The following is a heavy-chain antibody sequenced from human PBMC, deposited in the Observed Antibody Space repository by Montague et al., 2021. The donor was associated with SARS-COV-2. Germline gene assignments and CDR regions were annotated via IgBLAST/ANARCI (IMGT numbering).Heavy chain of an antibody. V-gene: IGHV2-70*04. CDR1: GFSLSTSGMR. D-gene: IGHD3-9*01. Sequence: PALVKPTQTLTLTCTLSGFSLSTSGMRASWIRQPPGKALEWLARIDWGDDKFYSTSLKTRLTISKDTSKNQVVLTMTNMDPVDTATYYCARSYYDILTNYYDAFDIWGQGTMVTVSS. CDR2: IDWGDDK. J-gene: IGHJ3*02. CDR3: ARSYYDILTNYYDAFDI.